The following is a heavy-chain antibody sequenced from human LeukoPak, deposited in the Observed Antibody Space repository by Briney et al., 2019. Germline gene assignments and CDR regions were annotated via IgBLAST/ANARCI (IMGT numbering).Heavy chain of an antibody. Sequence: GGSLRLSCAASGFTFSSYGMHWVRQAPGKGLEWVAVISYDGSNKYYADSVKGRFTISRDNSKNTLYLQMNSLRAEDTAVYYCARDITIFGVVVDYWGQGTLVTVSS. CDR3: ARDITIFGVVVDY. D-gene: IGHD3-3*01. CDR1: GFTFSSYG. CDR2: ISYDGSNK. V-gene: IGHV3-30*19. J-gene: IGHJ4*02.